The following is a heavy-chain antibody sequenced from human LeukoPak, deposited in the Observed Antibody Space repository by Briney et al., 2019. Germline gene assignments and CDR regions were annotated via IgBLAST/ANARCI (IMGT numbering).Heavy chain of an antibody. V-gene: IGHV4-39*01. J-gene: IGHJ4*02. Sequence: SKTLSLTCTVSGGSISSGSYYWGWIRQSPGKGLEWIGSIYYSGSTYYNPSLKSRVTISVDTSKNQFSLKLSSVTAADTAVYYCARPTYSSGWYTTFDYWGQGTLVTVSS. CDR3: ARPTYSSGWYTTFDY. CDR2: IYYSGST. CDR1: GGSISSGSYY. D-gene: IGHD6-19*01.